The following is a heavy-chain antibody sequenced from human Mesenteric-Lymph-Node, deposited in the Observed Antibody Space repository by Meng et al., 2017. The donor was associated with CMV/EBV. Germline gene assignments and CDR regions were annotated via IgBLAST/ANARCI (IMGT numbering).Heavy chain of an antibody. J-gene: IGHJ6*02. CDR1: GFTFSDHY. CDR3: AKGYGMDV. CDR2: IRSDGNKI. V-gene: IGHV3-30*02. Sequence: GESLKISCAASGFTFSDHYMDWVRQAPGKGLEWVAFIRSDGNKINYADSVKGRFTISRDNSKNTLSLQMSSLRGEDTAVYYCAKGYGMDVWGQGTTVTVSS.